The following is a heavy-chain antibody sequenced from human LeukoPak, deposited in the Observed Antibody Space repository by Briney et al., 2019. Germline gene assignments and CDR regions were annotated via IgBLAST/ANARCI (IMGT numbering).Heavy chain of an antibody. CDR2: IYTSGRT. Sequence: PSETLSLTCTVSGGSISSYYWSWIRQPAGKGLEWIGRIYTSGRTNYNPSLKSRVTMSVDTSKNQFSLKLSSVTAADTAVYYCARDGPKTYYDFWSGYPQSWAFDIWGQGTMVTVSS. V-gene: IGHV4-4*07. J-gene: IGHJ3*02. CDR1: GGSISSYY. CDR3: ARDGPKTYYDFWSGYPQSWAFDI. D-gene: IGHD3-3*01.